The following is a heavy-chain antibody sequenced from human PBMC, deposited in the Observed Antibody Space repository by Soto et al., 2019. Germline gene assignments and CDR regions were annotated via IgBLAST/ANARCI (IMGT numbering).Heavy chain of an antibody. CDR1: GFTFSDYG. Sequence: GGSLRVSCAASGFTFSDYGMHWVRQAPGKGLEWVAVISYDGSNKYYADSVKGRFTISRDNSKDTLYLQMNSLRAEDTAVYYCGKPDRRDSSGYPDYWGQGTLVTVSS. D-gene: IGHD3-22*01. CDR2: ISYDGSNK. J-gene: IGHJ4*02. V-gene: IGHV3-30*18. CDR3: GKPDRRDSSGYPDY.